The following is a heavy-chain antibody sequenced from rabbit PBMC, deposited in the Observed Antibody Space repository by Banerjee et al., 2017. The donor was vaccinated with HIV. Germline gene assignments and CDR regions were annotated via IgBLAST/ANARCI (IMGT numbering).Heavy chain of an antibody. D-gene: IGHD8-1*01. CDR2: IYTGSGGT. CDR1: GFDFSSYYY. CDR3: ARSYAGSSYYTLMYYFNL. J-gene: IGHJ4*01. Sequence: QQQLEESGGGLVKPEGSLTLTCKASGFDFSSYYYMCWVRQAPGKGLELIACIYTGSGGTWYASWVNGRFTISRSTSLNTVDLKMTSLTAADTATYFCARSYAGSSYYTLMYYFNLWGQGTLVTVS. V-gene: IGHV1S43*01.